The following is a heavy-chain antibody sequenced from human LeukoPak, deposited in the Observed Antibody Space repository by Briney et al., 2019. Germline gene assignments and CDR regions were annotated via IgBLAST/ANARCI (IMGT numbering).Heavy chain of an antibody. Sequence: TSETLSLTCTVSDGSISSYYWSWIRQPPGKGLEWIGYIYYSGSTNYNPSLKSRLTISVDTSKNQFSLKLSSVTAADTAVYYCARTSATDAFDIWGQGTMVTVSS. J-gene: IGHJ3*02. D-gene: IGHD1-26*01. CDR2: IYYSGST. V-gene: IGHV4-59*08. CDR3: ARTSATDAFDI. CDR1: DGSISSYY.